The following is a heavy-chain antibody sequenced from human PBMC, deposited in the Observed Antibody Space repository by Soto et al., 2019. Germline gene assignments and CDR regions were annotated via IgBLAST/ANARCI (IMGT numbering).Heavy chain of an antibody. CDR3: ATWYGNHYFGLDV. CDR1: GYSFDASI. J-gene: IGHJ6*02. Sequence: VQLVESGGALVQRGGPLSLSGAASGYSFDASILIWVRQAQGKGLEGVSSINPRGLTKFYADSVRGRFTISRDDASSSLFLQMNNLRAEDTAVYYCATWYGNHYFGLDVWGQGTTVTVSS. CDR2: INPRGLTK. V-gene: IGHV3-48*01. D-gene: IGHD6-13*01.